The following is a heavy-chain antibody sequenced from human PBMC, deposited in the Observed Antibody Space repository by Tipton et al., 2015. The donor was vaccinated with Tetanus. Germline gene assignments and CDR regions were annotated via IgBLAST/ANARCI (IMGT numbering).Heavy chain of an antibody. D-gene: IGHD1-14*01. J-gene: IGHJ4*02. Sequence: SLRLSCVASGFTFSHFAVSWVRRAPGRGLEWVSSLSHDGGNIYYADFARGRFTISRGNSKNTLFLQMDDLRAEGRAIYYCEAQRTSEAFWGQGTLVTASS. CDR1: GFTFSHFA. V-gene: IGHV3-23*01. CDR2: LSHDGGNI. CDR3: EAQRTSEAF.